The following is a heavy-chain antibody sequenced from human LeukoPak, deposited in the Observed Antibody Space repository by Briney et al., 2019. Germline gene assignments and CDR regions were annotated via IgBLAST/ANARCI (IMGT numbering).Heavy chain of an antibody. CDR2: IYSGGST. Sequence: GGSLRLSCAASGFTVSSNYMSWVRQAPGKGLEWVSVIYSGGSTYYADSVKGRFTISRDNSKNTLYLQMNSLRAEDTAVYYCARSPQGGSWYHFDYWGQGTLVTVSS. V-gene: IGHV3-66*01. D-gene: IGHD2-15*01. CDR1: GFTVSSNY. J-gene: IGHJ4*02. CDR3: ARSPQGGSWYHFDY.